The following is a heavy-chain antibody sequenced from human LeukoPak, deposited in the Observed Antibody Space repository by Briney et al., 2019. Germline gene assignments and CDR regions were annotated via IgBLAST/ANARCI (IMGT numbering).Heavy chain of an antibody. CDR3: AREPLNSSSWPQFDY. V-gene: IGHV1-18*01. CDR1: GGTFSSYA. D-gene: IGHD6-13*01. CDR2: ISAYNGNT. J-gene: IGHJ4*02. Sequence: GASVKVSCKASGGTFSSYAISWVRQAPGQGLEWMGWISAYNGNTNYAQKLQGRVTMTTDTSTSTAYMELRSLRSDDTAVYYCAREPLNSSSWPQFDYWGQGTLVTVSS.